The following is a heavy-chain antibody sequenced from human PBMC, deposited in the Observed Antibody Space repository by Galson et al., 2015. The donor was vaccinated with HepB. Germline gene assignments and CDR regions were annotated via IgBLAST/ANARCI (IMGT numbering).Heavy chain of an antibody. J-gene: IGHJ4*02. D-gene: IGHD1-14*01. CDR2: IFWDVDK. V-gene: IGHV2-5*02. CDR3: AHRSLYVRTAFYY. CDR1: GSHPALVGWG. Sequence: PALVKPTQTLTLTCTFSGSHPALVGWGVAWFLQPQGRPWEGFPLIFWDVDKRYSPSLKSRLTITKDTSKNQVVLTIPNMDPVDPATYYCAHRSLYVRTAFYYWGQGTLVTVSS.